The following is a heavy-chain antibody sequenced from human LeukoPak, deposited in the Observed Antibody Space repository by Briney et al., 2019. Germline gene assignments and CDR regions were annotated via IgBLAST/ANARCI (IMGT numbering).Heavy chain of an antibody. CDR1: GFTFSDYY. J-gene: IGHJ4*02. Sequence: GGSLRLSCAASGFTFSDYYMTWVRQAPGKGLEWVLYISSSSNTVYYADSVKGRLTVSRDNANNSLFVQMTNLRAEDTAVYYCARRAMGATSFDYWGQGTLVTVSS. V-gene: IGHV3-11*04. D-gene: IGHD1-26*01. CDR2: ISSSSNTV. CDR3: ARRAMGATSFDY.